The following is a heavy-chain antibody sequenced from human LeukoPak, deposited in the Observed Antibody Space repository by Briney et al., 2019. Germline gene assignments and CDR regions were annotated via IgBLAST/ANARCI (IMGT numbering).Heavy chain of an antibody. Sequence: ASVKVSCKASGYTFTSYGISWVRQAPGQGLEWMGWISAYNGNTNYVQKLQGRVTMTTDTSTSTAYMELRSLRSDDAAVYYCARDQYDILTGYYSFDYWGQGTLVTVSS. CDR2: ISAYNGNT. D-gene: IGHD3-9*01. J-gene: IGHJ4*02. V-gene: IGHV1-18*01. CDR1: GYTFTSYG. CDR3: ARDQYDILTGYYSFDY.